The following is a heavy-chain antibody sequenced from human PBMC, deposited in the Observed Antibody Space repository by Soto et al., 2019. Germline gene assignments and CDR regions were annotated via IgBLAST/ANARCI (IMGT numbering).Heavy chain of an antibody. J-gene: IGHJ5*02. CDR3: ARHHGPTTSENWFDP. CDR2: INPNSGGT. D-gene: IGHD5-12*01. CDR1: GYTFTGYY. V-gene: IGHV1-2*02. Sequence: ASVKVSCKASGYTFTGYYMHWVRQAPGQGLEWMGWINPNSGGTNYAQKFQGRVTMTTDTSTTTAYLELRSLRSDVTAVYYCARHHGPTTSENWFDPWGQGTLVTVSS.